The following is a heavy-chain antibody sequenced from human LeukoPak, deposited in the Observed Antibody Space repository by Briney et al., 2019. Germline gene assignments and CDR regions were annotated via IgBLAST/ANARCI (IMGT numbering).Heavy chain of an antibody. J-gene: IGHJ3*02. V-gene: IGHV4-59*08. CDR1: GGSISSYY. D-gene: IGHD2/OR15-2a*01. CDR3: ARHFFVGAEDAFDI. CDR2: IYYSGST. Sequence: SETLSLTCTVSGGSISSYYWSWIRQPPGKGLEWIGYIYYSGSTKYNPSLKSQVTISVDTSKNQFSLKLSSVTAADTAVYYCARHFFVGAEDAFDIWGQGTMVTVSS.